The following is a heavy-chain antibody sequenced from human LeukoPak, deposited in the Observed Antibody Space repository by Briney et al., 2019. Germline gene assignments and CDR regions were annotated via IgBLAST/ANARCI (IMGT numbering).Heavy chain of an antibody. CDR1: GYSFTSYW. Sequence: GGFLRLSCKGSGYSFTSYWIGWVRQMPGKGLEWMGIIYPGDSDTRYSPSFQGQVTISADKSISTAYLQWSSLKASDTAMYYCARLRLGFLWNPNDYWGQGTLVTVSS. D-gene: IGHD1-1*01. CDR3: ARLRLGFLWNPNDY. J-gene: IGHJ4*02. CDR2: IYPGDSDT. V-gene: IGHV5-51*01.